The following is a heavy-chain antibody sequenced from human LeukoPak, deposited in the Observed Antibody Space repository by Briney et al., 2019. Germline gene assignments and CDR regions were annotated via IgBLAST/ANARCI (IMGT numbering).Heavy chain of an antibody. Sequence: ASETLSLTCTVPGGSISSSSYYWGWIRQPPGKGLEWIGSIYYSGSTYYNPSLKSRVTISVDTSKNQFSLKLSSVTAADTAVYYCVRHGEWELTVDYWGQGTLVTVSS. V-gene: IGHV4-39*01. CDR2: IYYSGST. D-gene: IGHD1-26*01. CDR3: VRHGEWELTVDY. J-gene: IGHJ4*02. CDR1: GGSISSSSYY.